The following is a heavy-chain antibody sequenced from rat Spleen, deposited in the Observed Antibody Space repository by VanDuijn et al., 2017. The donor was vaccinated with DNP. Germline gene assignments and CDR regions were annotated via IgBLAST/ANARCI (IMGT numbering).Heavy chain of an antibody. Sequence: EVQLVESGGDLVQPGRSLKLSCVASGFTFNNYWMTWIRQVPGKGLEWVASITSSGGSTYYPDSVKGRFTISRDNAKNTLYLQMNSLRSEDTATYYCARLLAGRSYYFDYWGQGVMVTVSS. CDR3: ARLLAGRSYYFDY. D-gene: IGHD1-4*01. V-gene: IGHV5-31*01. J-gene: IGHJ2*01. CDR2: ITSSGGST. CDR1: GFTFNNYW.